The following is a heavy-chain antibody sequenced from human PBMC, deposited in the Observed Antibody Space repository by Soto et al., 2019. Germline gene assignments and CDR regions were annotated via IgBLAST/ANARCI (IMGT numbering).Heavy chain of an antibody. V-gene: IGHV1-46*01. CDR2: INPSGGST. D-gene: IGHD3-9*01. Sequence: ASVKVSCKASGYTLTIYYMHCVRQSPLQGLAWMGIINPSGGSTSYAQNYQGRITMTRDTSTTTVYMELSSLRSEDTAVYFCARGDYDVLTGHYPLDYWGQGTLVTVSS. CDR3: ARGDYDVLTGHYPLDY. J-gene: IGHJ4*02. CDR1: GYTLTIYY.